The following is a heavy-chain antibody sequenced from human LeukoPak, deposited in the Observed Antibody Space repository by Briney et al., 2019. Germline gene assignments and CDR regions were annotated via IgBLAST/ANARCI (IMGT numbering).Heavy chain of an antibody. Sequence: LRLSCTVSGFTFTDYYMSWVRQPPGKGLEWIGSIYYSGSTYYNPSLKSRVTISVDTSKNQFSLNLGSLTAADTAVYYCARLQSGFDFGVVIPFDYWGQGTLVTVSS. CDR3: ARLQSGFDFGVVIPFDY. J-gene: IGHJ4*02. CDR1: GFTFTDYY. CDR2: IYYSGST. V-gene: IGHV4-39*01. D-gene: IGHD3-3*01.